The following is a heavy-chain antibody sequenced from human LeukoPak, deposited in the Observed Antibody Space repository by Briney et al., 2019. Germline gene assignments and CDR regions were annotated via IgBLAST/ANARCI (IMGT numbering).Heavy chain of an antibody. CDR1: GYTFTSYG. J-gene: IGHJ6*03. CDR2: ISAYNGNT. Sequence: ASVKVSCKASGYTFTSYGISWVRQAPGQGLEWMGWISAYNGNTNYAQKLQGRVTMTTDTSTSTAYMELRSLRSDDTAVYYCARDGTGTTPVYYYYYMDVWGKGTTVTVSS. CDR3: ARDGTGTTPVYYYYYMDV. V-gene: IGHV1-18*01. D-gene: IGHD1-1*01.